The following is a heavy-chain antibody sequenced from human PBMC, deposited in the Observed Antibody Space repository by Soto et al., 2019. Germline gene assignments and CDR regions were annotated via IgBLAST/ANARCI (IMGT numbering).Heavy chain of an antibody. CDR1: GFTVSNNH. D-gene: IGHD3-16*01. CDR2: VHGGGST. Sequence: VQLVESGGGLIQPGGSLRLSCAASGFTVSNNHMTWVRQAAGKGLELVSFVHGGGSTSYADSVKGRFTISRDNSKNTIYLQMDSLRAEDSAIYYCAGRLTTAASLDYWGRGTLVTVSS. V-gene: IGHV3-53*01. J-gene: IGHJ4*02. CDR3: AGRLTTAASLDY.